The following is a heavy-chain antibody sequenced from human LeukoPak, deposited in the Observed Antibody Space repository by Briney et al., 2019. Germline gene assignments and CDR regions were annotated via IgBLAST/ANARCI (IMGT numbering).Heavy chain of an antibody. Sequence: ASVKVSCKASGYTFTGYYMHWVRQAPGQGLEWMGWINPNSGGTNYAQKFQGRVTMTRNTSISTAYMELSSLRSEDTAVYYCARGSDYDYVWGSYRSNWFDPWGQGTLVTVSS. CDR3: ARGSDYDYVWGSYRSNWFDP. CDR2: INPNSGGT. D-gene: IGHD3-16*02. V-gene: IGHV1-2*02. J-gene: IGHJ5*02. CDR1: GYTFTGYY.